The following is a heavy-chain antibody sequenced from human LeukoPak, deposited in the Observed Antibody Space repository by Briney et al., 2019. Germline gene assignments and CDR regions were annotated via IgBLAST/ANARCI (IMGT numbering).Heavy chain of an antibody. CDR1: GFTFSSYA. J-gene: IGHJ4*02. V-gene: IGHV3-23*01. D-gene: IGHD3-10*01. CDR3: AKRGFGYYFDY. Sequence: GGSLRLSCAASGFTFSSYAMSWVRQAPGKGLEWVSAISGSGSSTYYADSVKGRFTISRDNSKNTLYLQMNSLRADDTAVYYCAKRGFGYYFDYWGQGTLVTVSS. CDR2: ISGSGSST.